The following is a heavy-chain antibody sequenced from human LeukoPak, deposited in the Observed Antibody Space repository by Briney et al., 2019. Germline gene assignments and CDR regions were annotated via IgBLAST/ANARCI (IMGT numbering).Heavy chain of an antibody. CDR2: IHYDSTTE. CDR3: AKDTSGWYGGNWFDP. J-gene: IGHJ5*02. CDR1: GFDFSSYG. Sequence: GGSLRLSCAASGFDFSSYGMHWVRQAPGKGLEWVAYIHYDSTTEDYADSVKGRFTISRDNSKNTLYLQMNSLRAEDTAVYYCAKDTSGWYGGNWFDPWGQGTLVTVSS. D-gene: IGHD6-13*01. V-gene: IGHV3-30*02.